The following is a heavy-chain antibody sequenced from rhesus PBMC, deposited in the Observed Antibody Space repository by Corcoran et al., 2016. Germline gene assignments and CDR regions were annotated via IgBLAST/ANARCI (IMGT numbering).Heavy chain of an antibody. CDR3: ARETAAGTYFEY. V-gene: IGHV4S7*01. J-gene: IGHJ4*01. CDR1: GGSISGGNG. Sequence: QVQLQESGPGLLKPSDTLSLTCAVSGGSISGGNGWGWIRQPPGKGLEWIGIIYSSKVNTYYNASLKSRVTISIDTSKNQFSLKLNSVTAADTVVYYCARETAAGTYFEYWGQGVPVTVSS. D-gene: IGHD6-25*01. CDR2: IYSSKVNT.